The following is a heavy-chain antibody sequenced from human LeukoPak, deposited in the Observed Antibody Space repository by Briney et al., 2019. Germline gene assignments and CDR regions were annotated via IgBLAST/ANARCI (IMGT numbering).Heavy chain of an antibody. CDR3: AKDAYYYGSGSYFDN. V-gene: IGHV3-23*01. D-gene: IGHD3-10*01. Sequence: GGSLRLSCAASGFTFSSYAMSWVRQAPGKGLEWVSSISGDAGSTYYADSVKGRFTISRDNSKNTLYLQMNSLRAEDTAVYYCAKDAYYYGSGSYFDNWGQGTLVTVSS. CDR1: GFTFSSYA. J-gene: IGHJ4*02. CDR2: ISGDAGST.